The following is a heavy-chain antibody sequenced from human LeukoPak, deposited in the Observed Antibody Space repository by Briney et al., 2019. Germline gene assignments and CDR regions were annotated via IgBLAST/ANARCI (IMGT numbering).Heavy chain of an antibody. J-gene: IGHJ4*02. CDR3: ARSYDFWSGYPTFDY. Sequence: PGGSLRLSCAASGFTFSIYSMNWVRQAPGKGLEWVSYISSSSSTIYYADSVKGRFTISRDNAKNSLYLQMNSLRAEDTAVYYCARSYDFWSGYPTFDYWGQGTLVTVSS. D-gene: IGHD3-3*01. CDR1: GFTFSIYS. V-gene: IGHV3-48*01. CDR2: ISSSSSTI.